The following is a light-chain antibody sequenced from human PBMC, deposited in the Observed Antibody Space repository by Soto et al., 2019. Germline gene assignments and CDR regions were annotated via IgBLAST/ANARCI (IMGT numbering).Light chain of an antibody. CDR2: GAS. J-gene: IGKJ5*01. CDR1: QSVSGN. Sequence: EIVMTQSPATLSESPGERATLSCRASQSVSGNLAWYQQKPGQAPRLLIYGASTRATGIPARFSGSGSGTEFTLTISSLQSEDFAVYYCQQYNNWPITFGQGTRLEIK. V-gene: IGKV3D-15*01. CDR3: QQYNNWPIT.